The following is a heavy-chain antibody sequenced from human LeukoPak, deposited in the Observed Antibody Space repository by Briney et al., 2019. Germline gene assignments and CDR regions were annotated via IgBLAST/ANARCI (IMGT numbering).Heavy chain of an antibody. CDR3: AREKRYCSSNSCHRDAFDI. V-gene: IGHV4-59*01. CDR2: IYYSGST. J-gene: IGHJ3*02. Sequence: PSETLSLTCTVSGGSLSSYYWSWIRQPPGKGLEWIGYIYYSGSTNYNPSLKSRVTISVDTSKNQFSLKLSSVTAADTAVYYCAREKRYCSSNSCHRDAFDIWGQGTMVTVSS. CDR1: GGSLSSYY. D-gene: IGHD2-2*01.